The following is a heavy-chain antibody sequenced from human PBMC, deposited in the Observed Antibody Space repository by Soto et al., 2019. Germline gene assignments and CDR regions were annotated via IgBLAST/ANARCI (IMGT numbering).Heavy chain of an antibody. J-gene: IGHJ4*02. V-gene: IGHV3-33*01. D-gene: IGHD6-19*01. CDR3: AREAVAEHYFDY. CDR1: GFTFSSYG. CDR2: IWYDGSNK. Sequence: GGSLRLSCAASGFTFSSYGMHWVRQAPGKGLEWVAVIWYDGSNKYYADPVKGRFTISRDNSKNTLYLQMNSLRAEDTAVYYCAREAVAEHYFDYWGQGTLVTVSS.